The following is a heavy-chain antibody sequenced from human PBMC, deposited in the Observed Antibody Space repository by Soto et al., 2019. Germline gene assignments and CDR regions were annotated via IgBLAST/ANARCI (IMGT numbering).Heavy chain of an antibody. Sequence: GGSLRLSCAASGFTFRNYGMNWVRQAPGKGLEWVSYIGIGSSTTYYADSVKGRFTISRDNAKNSLYLQMNSLRAEDTAVYYCARLQAAAGDNDLTFDYWGQGTLVTVSS. V-gene: IGHV3-48*01. CDR2: IGIGSSTT. CDR1: GFTFRNYG. J-gene: IGHJ4*02. CDR3: ARLQAAAGDNDLTFDY. D-gene: IGHD6-13*01.